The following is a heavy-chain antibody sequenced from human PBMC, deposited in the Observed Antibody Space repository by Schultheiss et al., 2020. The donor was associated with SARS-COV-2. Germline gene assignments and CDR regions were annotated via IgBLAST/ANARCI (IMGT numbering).Heavy chain of an antibody. J-gene: IGHJ4*02. V-gene: IGHV4-31*03. CDR2: IYYSGST. D-gene: IGHD3-10*01. CDR1: GGSISSSSYY. Sequence: SETLSLTCTVSGGSISSSSYYWGWIRQHPGKGLEWIGYIYYSGSTYYNPSLKSRVTISVDTSKNQFSLKLSSVTAADTAVYYCARQGFGDYYFDYWGQGTLVTVSS. CDR3: ARQGFGDYYFDY.